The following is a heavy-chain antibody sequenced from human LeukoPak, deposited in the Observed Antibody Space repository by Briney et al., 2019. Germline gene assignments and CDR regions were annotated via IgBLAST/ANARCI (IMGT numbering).Heavy chain of an antibody. CDR2: IYYSGST. Sequence: SETLSLTCAVYGGSFSGYYWGWIRQPPGKGLEWIGSIYYSGSTYYNPSLKSRVTISVDTSKNQFSLKLSSVTAADTAVYYCASGYSSSWYFVPSAFDYWGQGTLVTVSS. D-gene: IGHD6-13*01. J-gene: IGHJ4*02. CDR1: GGSFSGYY. V-gene: IGHV4-34*01. CDR3: ASGYSSSWYFVPSAFDY.